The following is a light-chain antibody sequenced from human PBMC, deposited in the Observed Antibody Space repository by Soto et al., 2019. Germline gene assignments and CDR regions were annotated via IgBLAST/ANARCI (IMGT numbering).Light chain of an antibody. CDR3: HHYDSSPCT. Sequence: EIVLTQSPGTLSLSPGERATLSCRASQSVSSNYLAWYQQKPGQALRLLIYGASSRATGIPDSISGSGSGTDFTLTISRLEPEDFAVYYCHHYDSSPCTFGQGTKVAIK. V-gene: IGKV3-20*01. J-gene: IGKJ1*01. CDR1: QSVSSNY. CDR2: GAS.